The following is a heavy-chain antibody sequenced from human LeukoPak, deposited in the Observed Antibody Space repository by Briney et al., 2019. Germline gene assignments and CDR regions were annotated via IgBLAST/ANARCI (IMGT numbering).Heavy chain of an antibody. CDR3: ARWDNSGTY. CDR2: ISTYNGYT. Sequence: ASVKVPCKASGYTFTSIGISWVRQAPGQGLEWMGWISTYNGYTNYAQNLQGRVTMTTDTSTSTAYMELRSLRSDDTAVYYCARWDNSGTYWGQGTLVTVSS. J-gene: IGHJ4*02. V-gene: IGHV1-18*01. D-gene: IGHD6-25*01. CDR1: GYTFTSIG.